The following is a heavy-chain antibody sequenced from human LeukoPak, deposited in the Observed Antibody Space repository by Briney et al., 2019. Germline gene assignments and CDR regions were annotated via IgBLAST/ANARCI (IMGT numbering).Heavy chain of an antibody. CDR3: ATDDYDSAVYSY. CDR2: IYTSGST. V-gene: IGHV4-4*07. CDR1: GGSIRSSY. D-gene: IGHD3-22*01. Sequence: SETLSLTCTVSGGSIRSSYWSWFRQPAGKGLEWIGRIYTSGSTNYNPSPKSRVTMSLDTSKNHFSLNLRSVTAADTAVYFCATDDYDSAVYSYWGQGTLVTVSS. J-gene: IGHJ4*02.